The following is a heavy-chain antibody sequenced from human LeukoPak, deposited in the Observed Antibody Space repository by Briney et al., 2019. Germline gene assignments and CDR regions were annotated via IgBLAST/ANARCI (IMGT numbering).Heavy chain of an antibody. CDR3: ARGLEMATISPYWYFDL. Sequence: SETLSLTCTVSGGSISSSSYYWGWIRQPPGTGLEWIGSIYYSGSTYYNPSLKSRVTISVDTSKNQFSLKLSSVTAADTAVYYCARGLEMATISPYWYFDLWGRGTLVTVSS. V-gene: IGHV4-39*07. CDR2: IYYSGST. CDR1: GGSISSSSYY. J-gene: IGHJ2*01. D-gene: IGHD5-24*01.